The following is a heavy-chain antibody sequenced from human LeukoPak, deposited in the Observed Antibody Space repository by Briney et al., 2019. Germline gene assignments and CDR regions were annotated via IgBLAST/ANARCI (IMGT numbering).Heavy chain of an antibody. J-gene: IGHJ4*02. CDR1: GFPFNKYG. D-gene: IGHD3-16*01. Sequence: GGSLRLSCAASGFPFNKYGMHLVRQAPGKGLEWVALIWYDGSRTSYADSVKGRFTISRDDSKNTLYLQMNSLRAEDTAVYSCAREWGTRVTIYDYWGQGTQVTVS. CDR3: AREWGTRVTIYDY. V-gene: IGHV3-33*01. CDR2: IWYDGSRT.